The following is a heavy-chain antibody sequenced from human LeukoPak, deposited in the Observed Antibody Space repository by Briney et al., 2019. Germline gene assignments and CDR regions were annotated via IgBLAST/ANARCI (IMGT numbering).Heavy chain of an antibody. J-gene: IGHJ4*02. CDR2: IYHSGST. D-gene: IGHD2-21*02. CDR3: ARDLYGDFYYFDY. V-gene: IGHV4-38-2*02. CDR1: GYSISSGYY. Sequence: PSETLSLTCTVFGYSISSGYYWGWIRQPPGKGLEWIGSIYHSGSTYYNPSLKSRVTISVDTSKNQFSLKLSSVTAADTAVYYCARDLYGDFYYFDYWGQGTLVTVSS.